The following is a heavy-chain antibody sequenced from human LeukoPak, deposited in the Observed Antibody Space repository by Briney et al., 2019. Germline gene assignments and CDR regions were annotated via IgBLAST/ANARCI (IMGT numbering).Heavy chain of an antibody. CDR3: AHRVIINGLYYDSSGYFDY. Sequence: SGPSLVKPTHTLTLTCTFSGFSLTTSGVAVGWIRQPQGKGRECLALIYWDDDKRYRPSLKSRLSITKDTSKNHVVLALTNMDPVDTATYYCAHRVIINGLYYDSSGYFDYWGRGTLVTVSS. J-gene: IGHJ4*02. CDR2: IYWDDDK. V-gene: IGHV2-5*02. D-gene: IGHD3-22*01. CDR1: GFSLTTSGVA.